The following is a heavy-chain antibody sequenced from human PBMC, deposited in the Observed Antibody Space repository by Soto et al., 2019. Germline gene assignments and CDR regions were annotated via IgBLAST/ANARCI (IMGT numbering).Heavy chain of an antibody. CDR2: ISYDGTNQ. CDR3: AGGQYYFDY. V-gene: IGHV3-30*03. CDR1: GFPFSSYG. J-gene: IGHJ4*02. Sequence: QVQLVESGGGVVQPGRSLRLSCAASGFPFSSYGMHWVRQAPGKGLDWVALISYDGTNQYYADSVKGRFTVSRDNSKNTLYLHMSSLRAEDTSVYYGAGGQYYFDYCGQGTLVSVSS. D-gene: IGHD2-15*01.